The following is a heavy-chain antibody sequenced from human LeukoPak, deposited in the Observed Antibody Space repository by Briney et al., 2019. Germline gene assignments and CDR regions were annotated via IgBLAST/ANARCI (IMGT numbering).Heavy chain of an antibody. CDR2: MNPNSGNT. J-gene: IGHJ6*03. V-gene: IGHV1-8*03. CDR1: GYTFTSYD. D-gene: IGHD1-26*01. CDR3: ARGNGGGSYYYYYYYMDV. Sequence: ASVKVSCKASGYTFTSYDINWVRQATGQGLEWMGWMNPNSGNTGYAQKFQGRVTITRNTSISTAYMELSSLRSEDTAVYYCARGNGGGSYYYYYYYMDVWGKGTTVTVSS.